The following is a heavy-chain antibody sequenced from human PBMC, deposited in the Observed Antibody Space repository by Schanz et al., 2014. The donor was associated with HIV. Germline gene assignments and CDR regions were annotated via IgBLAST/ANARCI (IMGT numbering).Heavy chain of an antibody. CDR1: GFTFNDYG. D-gene: IGHD3-10*01. CDR2: IWYDGRNK. J-gene: IGHJ4*02. Sequence: QVQLVESGGGVVQPGRSLRLSCAASGFTFNDYGMHWVRQAPGKGLEWVVVIWYDGRNKYYADSVKGRFTISRDNSKNTVYLQMDSLRAEDTAVYFCAQEEVPNDCWGQGTLVTVSS. CDR3: AQEEVPNDC. V-gene: IGHV3-33*06.